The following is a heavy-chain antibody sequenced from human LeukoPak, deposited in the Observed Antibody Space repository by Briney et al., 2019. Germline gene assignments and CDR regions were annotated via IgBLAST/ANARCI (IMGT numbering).Heavy chain of an antibody. D-gene: IGHD4-17*01. J-gene: IGHJ4*02. Sequence: SETLSLTCTVSGFTISNYHWSWIRQPPGKGLEWIGYISYSASTNYNPSLKRRVTISVDTSKNQFSLRLSSVTAADTAVYYCARLGYGEYLFYSDYWGQGTLVTVSS. CDR2: ISYSAST. CDR1: GFTISNYH. CDR3: ARLGYGEYLFYSDY. V-gene: IGHV4-59*01.